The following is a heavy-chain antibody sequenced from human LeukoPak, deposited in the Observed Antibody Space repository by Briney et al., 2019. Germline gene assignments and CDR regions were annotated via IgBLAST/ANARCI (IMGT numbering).Heavy chain of an antibody. CDR3: ARAGDSSGYAFDY. D-gene: IGHD3-22*01. V-gene: IGHV3-53*01. Sequence: PGGSLRLSCAASGFTVSSNYMSWVRQAPGKGLEWVSVIYSGGSTYYADSVKGRLTISRDNSKKTLYLQMNSLRAEDTAVYYCARAGDSSGYAFDYWGQGTLVTVSS. CDR1: GFTVSSNY. J-gene: IGHJ4*02. CDR2: IYSGGST.